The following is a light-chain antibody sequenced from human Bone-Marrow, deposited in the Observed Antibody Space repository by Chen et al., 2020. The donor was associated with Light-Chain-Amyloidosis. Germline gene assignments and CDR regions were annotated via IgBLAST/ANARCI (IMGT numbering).Light chain of an antibody. Sequence: SYELTQPPSVSVSPGQTARITCSGDDLPKKYAYWYQQKPGQAPVLVIHRDTERPSGISARFSGSSSGTTATLNISGVQAEDEADYHCQSADSSGTYEVIFGGGTKLTVL. CDR2: RDT. J-gene: IGLJ2*01. CDR3: QSADSSGTYEVI. CDR1: DLPKKY. V-gene: IGLV3-25*03.